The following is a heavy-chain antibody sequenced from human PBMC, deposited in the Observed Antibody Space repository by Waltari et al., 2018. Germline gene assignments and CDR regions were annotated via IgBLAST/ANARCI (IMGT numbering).Heavy chain of an antibody. V-gene: IGHV4-39*07. CDR1: GAYFESSSHY. CDR3: AREVGGSSWSTTPRGDAFDI. J-gene: IGHJ3*02. CDR2: IYYSGST. D-gene: IGHD6-13*01. Sequence: QVQLQESGPGLVKPSETLSLTCSVSGAYFESSSHYWGWGRQPPGKGLEWIGSIYYSGSTYYNPSLKSRVNMSVDTANYQFSLRLSSVTAADTAVYYCAREVGGSSWSTTPRGDAFDIWGQGTMVTVSS.